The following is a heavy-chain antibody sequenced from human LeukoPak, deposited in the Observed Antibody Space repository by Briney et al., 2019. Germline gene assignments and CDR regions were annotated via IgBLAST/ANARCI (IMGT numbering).Heavy chain of an antibody. Sequence: PGGSLRLSCAASGFTVSSNYMSWVRQAPGKGLEWVSVIYSGGSTYYADSVKGRFTISRDNSKNTLYLQMNSLRAEDTVVYYCARASWELADAFDIWGQGTMVTVSS. D-gene: IGHD1-26*01. V-gene: IGHV3-53*01. CDR1: GFTVSSNY. J-gene: IGHJ3*02. CDR2: IYSGGST. CDR3: ARASWELADAFDI.